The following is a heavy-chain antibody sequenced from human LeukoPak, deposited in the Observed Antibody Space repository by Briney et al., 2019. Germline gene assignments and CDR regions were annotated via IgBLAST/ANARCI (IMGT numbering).Heavy chain of an antibody. J-gene: IGHJ5*02. Sequence: SETLSLTCAVYGGSFSGYYWSWIRQPPGKGLEWIGEINHSGSTNYNPSLKSRVTISVDTSKSQFSLKLSSVTAADTAVYYCARVGRQWTGTSRNWFDPWGQGTLVTVSS. V-gene: IGHV4-34*01. CDR3: ARVGRQWTGTSRNWFDP. CDR2: INHSGST. D-gene: IGHD1-1*01. CDR1: GGSFSGYY.